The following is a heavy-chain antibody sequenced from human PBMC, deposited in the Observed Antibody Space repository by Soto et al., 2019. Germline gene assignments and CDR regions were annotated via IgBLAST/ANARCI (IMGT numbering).Heavy chain of an antibody. J-gene: IGHJ4*02. CDR3: ARDSDYGKFDY. CDR1: GFTFSSYG. D-gene: IGHD4-17*01. V-gene: IGHV3-33*01. CDR2: IWYDGSNK. Sequence: QVQLVESGGGVVQPGRSLRLSCAASGFTFSSYGMHWVRQAPGKGLEWVAVIWYDGSNKYYADSVKGRFTISRDNSKNTLYMKMNSLRAEDTAVYYCARDSDYGKFDYWGQGTLVTVSS.